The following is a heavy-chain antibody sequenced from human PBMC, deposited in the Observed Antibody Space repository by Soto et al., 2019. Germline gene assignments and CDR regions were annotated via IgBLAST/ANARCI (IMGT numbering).Heavy chain of an antibody. J-gene: IGHJ4*02. CDR2: IYYTGNT. CDR1: GGSISSTTSY. D-gene: IGHD3-16*01. V-gene: IGHV4-31*03. Sequence: QVQLQESGPGLVKPSQTLSLTCTVSGGSISSTTSYWSWIRQHPGEGLEWIGYIYYTGNTYYNPSLKSRVTISVDTSENQFSLKLTSVTVADTAVYSCAKEGGDGVDYWGQGTLVTVSS. CDR3: AKEGGDGVDY.